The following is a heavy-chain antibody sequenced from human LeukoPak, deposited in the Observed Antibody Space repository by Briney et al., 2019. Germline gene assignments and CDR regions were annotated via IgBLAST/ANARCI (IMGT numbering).Heavy chain of an antibody. CDR3: ATGRGWFGHTDLDY. V-gene: IGHV5-51*01. J-gene: IGHJ4*02. CDR1: GYTFTGYY. CDR2: IYPGDSDT. D-gene: IGHD3-10*01. Sequence: ASVKVSCKASGYTFTGYYMHWVRQMPGKGLEWMGIIYPGDSDTRYSPSFQGQVTISADKSISTAYLQWSSLRASDTAMYYCATGRGWFGHTDLDYWGQGTLVTVSS.